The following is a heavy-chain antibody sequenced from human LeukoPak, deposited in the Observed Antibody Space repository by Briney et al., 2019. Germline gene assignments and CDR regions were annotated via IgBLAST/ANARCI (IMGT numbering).Heavy chain of an antibody. V-gene: IGHV4-59*01. D-gene: IGHD3-10*01. Sequence: SETLSLTCTVSGGSISSYYRSWIRQPPGKGLEWIGYIYYSGSTNYNPSLKSRVTISVDTSKNQFSLKLSSVTAADTAVYYCARVISVAFGSGSYYNGFDYWGQGTLVTVSS. CDR2: IYYSGST. CDR1: GGSISSYY. CDR3: ARVISVAFGSGSYYNGFDY. J-gene: IGHJ4*02.